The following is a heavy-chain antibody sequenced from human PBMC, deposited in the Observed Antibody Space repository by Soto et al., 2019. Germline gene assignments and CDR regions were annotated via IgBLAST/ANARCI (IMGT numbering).Heavy chain of an antibody. V-gene: IGHV3-72*01. D-gene: IGHD3-22*01. CDR2: ARNKVSSYTT. J-gene: IGHJ5*02. Sequence: GWSLRLSCAASGFTFSDHYMDWVRQAPGKGLEWVGRARNKVSSYTTAYAASVKGRFTISRDDSKNSLYLQMNSLTSDDTALYYCARDRTDSGYYTNWLDPRGQGTQVTVSS. CDR3: ARDRTDSGYYTNWLDP. CDR1: GFTFSDHY.